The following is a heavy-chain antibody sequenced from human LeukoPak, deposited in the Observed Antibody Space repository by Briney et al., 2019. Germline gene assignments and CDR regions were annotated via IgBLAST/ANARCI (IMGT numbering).Heavy chain of an antibody. CDR3: ARFHNYDILTGYPTGNAFDI. CDR2: INPSGGST. CDR1: GYTFTIYY. Sequence: ASVTVSCKASGYTFTIYYMHWVRQAPGQGLEWMGLINPSGGSTSYAQKFQGRVTMTRDTSTSTVYMELRSLRSDDTAVYYCARFHNYDILTGYPTGNAFDIWGQGTMVTVSS. J-gene: IGHJ3*02. V-gene: IGHV1-46*01. D-gene: IGHD3-9*01.